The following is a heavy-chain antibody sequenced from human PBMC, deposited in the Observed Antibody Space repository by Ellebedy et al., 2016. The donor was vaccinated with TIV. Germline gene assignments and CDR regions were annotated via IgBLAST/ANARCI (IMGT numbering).Heavy chain of an antibody. CDR2: VYPVDSDT. J-gene: IGHJ3*02. CDR1: GFFFNNHS. D-gene: IGHD3-16*01. Sequence: GESLKISXTASGFFFNNHSFCWMRQMPGKSLEWMRIVYPVDSDTKYSPSFQGQVTIAADKSITTAYLQWSTLKAADTAMYYCARRPHYDYIWDNSRAPDAFDIWGEGTMVTVYS. CDR3: ARRPHYDYIWDNSRAPDAFDI. V-gene: IGHV5-51*01.